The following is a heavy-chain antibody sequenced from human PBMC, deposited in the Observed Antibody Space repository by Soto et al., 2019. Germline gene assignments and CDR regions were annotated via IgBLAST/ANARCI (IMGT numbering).Heavy chain of an antibody. J-gene: IGHJ4*02. Sequence: PSETLSLTCTVAGGSISSGGYYWSWIRQHPWKGLELIGYIYYSGSTYYNPSLKSRVTISVDTSKNQFSLKLTSVTAADTAVYYCARDKITGLFDYWGQGTLVTVSS. D-gene: IGHD2-8*02. V-gene: IGHV4-31*03. CDR2: IYYSGST. CDR1: GGSISSGGYY. CDR3: ARDKITGLFDY.